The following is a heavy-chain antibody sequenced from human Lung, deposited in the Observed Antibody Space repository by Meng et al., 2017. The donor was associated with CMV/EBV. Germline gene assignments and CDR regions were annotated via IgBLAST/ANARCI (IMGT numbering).Heavy chain of an antibody. D-gene: IGHD3-22*01. CDR1: GFTFSNYA. V-gene: IGHV3-23*03. J-gene: IGHJ4*01. CDR2: IYSDGSST. CDR3: AKGDDSGWSPVDY. Sequence: ESLKISCAASGFTFSNYAMNWVRQAPGKGLEWVSVIYSDGSSTYYADSVKGRFTISRDNSKNTLDLQMNSLRAEDTAVYYCAKGDDSGWSPVDYWGHGTLVTVSS.